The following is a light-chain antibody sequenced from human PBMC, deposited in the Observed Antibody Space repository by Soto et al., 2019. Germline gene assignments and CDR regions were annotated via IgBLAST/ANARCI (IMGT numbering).Light chain of an antibody. J-gene: IGKJ4*02. Sequence: EIVMTQSPATLSGSPGERATLSCRASQSVSTNLAWYQQKPGQAPRLLIYGASTRAPGIPARFSGSGSGTEITLTLSSRQPDHFAVDSCHWYTNRPPWTFGGGTKVEI. CDR2: GAS. CDR3: HWYTNRPPWT. CDR1: QSVSTN. V-gene: IGKV3-15*01.